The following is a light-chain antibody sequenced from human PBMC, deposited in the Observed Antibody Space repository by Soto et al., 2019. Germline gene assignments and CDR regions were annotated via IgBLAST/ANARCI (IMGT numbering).Light chain of an antibody. J-gene: IGLJ1*01. CDR2: DVS. Sequence: QSALTQPASVSGSPGQSITISCTGTSSDVGAYTFVSWYQQHPDKVPKLMIFDVSRRHSGVSDRCSGSKSGNTASLTISGLQPEDEAAYYCSSYTSSSTHVFGSGTKLTVL. V-gene: IGLV2-14*03. CDR1: SSDVGAYTF. CDR3: SSYTSSSTHV.